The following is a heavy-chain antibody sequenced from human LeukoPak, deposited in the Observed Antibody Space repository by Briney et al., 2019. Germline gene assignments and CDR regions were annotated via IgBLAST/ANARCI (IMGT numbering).Heavy chain of an antibody. CDR2: SIPMYGTA. CDR1: GDTFSKCA. V-gene: IGHV1-69*05. CDR3: ARVVLLYGSGTYLDV. D-gene: IGHD3-10*01. J-gene: IGHJ4*02. Sequence: ASVKVSCKAPGDTFSKCAISWVRLAPGQGLEWMGGSIPMYGTANSAQKFQGRLTFNTDDSTSTTYLELSSLRPEDTALYYCARVVLLYGSGTYLDVWGQGTLVTVSS.